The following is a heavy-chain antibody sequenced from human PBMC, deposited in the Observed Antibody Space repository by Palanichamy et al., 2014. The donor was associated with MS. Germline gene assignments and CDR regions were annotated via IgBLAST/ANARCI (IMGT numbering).Heavy chain of an antibody. D-gene: IGHD5-12*01. V-gene: IGHV1-18*01. CDR1: GYPFTTFG. J-gene: IGHJ4*02. Sequence: QVQLVQSGAEVKKPGASVKVSCKASGYPFTTFGFNWVRQAPGQSLEWMGWISPYNGNTHYAQKLPGRVTLTTDTSATTAHMELRDLRSDDTAVYYCARDDPHSGYPQGEDYWGQGTLVTVSS. CDR2: ISPYNGNT. CDR3: ARDDPHSGYPQGEDY.